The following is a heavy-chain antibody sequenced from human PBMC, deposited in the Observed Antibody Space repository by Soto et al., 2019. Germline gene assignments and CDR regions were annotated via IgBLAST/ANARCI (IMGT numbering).Heavy chain of an antibody. CDR3: ARSPTIFGVVIQNNWFDP. J-gene: IGHJ5*02. Sequence: EVQLVESGGGLVQPGGSLRLSCAASGFTFSSYWMSWVRQAPGKGLEWVANIKQDGSEKYYVDSVKGRFTISRDNAKNSLYLHMNSLRAEDTAVYYCARSPTIFGVVIQNNWFDPWGQGTLVTVSS. V-gene: IGHV3-7*01. CDR2: IKQDGSEK. D-gene: IGHD3-3*01. CDR1: GFTFSSYW.